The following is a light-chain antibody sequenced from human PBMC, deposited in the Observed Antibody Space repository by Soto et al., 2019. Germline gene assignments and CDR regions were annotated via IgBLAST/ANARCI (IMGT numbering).Light chain of an antibody. CDR3: QQSYNGPFT. Sequence: DIQMTESSSSLTASVAYRDTITRGASQSIGTYLHWYQQRPGRAPKLLIYAASSLQTGVPSRFSGSGSGTDFTLTISSLQPEDFATYYCQQSYNGPFTFGPGTKVDI. V-gene: IGKV1-39*01. CDR1: QSIGTY. CDR2: AAS. J-gene: IGKJ3*01.